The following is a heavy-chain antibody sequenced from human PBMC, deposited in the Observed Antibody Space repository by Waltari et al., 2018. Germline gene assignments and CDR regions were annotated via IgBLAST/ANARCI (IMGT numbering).Heavy chain of an antibody. V-gene: IGHV4-59*11. Sequence: QVQLQESGPGLVKPSETLSLTCTVSGGSISSHYWSWIRQPPGKGLEWIGYIYYSGSTNYNPSLQSRVTISVDTSKNQFSLKLSSVTAADTAVYYCARALYGSSTILYYYYYMDVWGKGTTVTVSS. CDR1: GGSISSHY. J-gene: IGHJ6*03. D-gene: IGHD2-2*01. CDR2: IYYSGST. CDR3: ARALYGSSTILYYYYYMDV.